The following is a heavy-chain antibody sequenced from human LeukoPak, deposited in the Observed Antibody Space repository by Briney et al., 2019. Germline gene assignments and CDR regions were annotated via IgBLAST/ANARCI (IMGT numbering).Heavy chain of an antibody. CDR2: INHSGST. V-gene: IGHV4-34*01. CDR3: ARAPNGGSSWYRGLSP. D-gene: IGHD6-13*01. Sequence: SETLSLTCAVYGGSFSGYYWSWIRQPPGKGLEWIGEINHSGSTNYNPSLKSRVTISIDTSKNQFSLKLSSVTAADTAVYYCARAPNGGSSWYRGLSPWGQGTLVIVSS. J-gene: IGHJ5*02. CDR1: GGSFSGYY.